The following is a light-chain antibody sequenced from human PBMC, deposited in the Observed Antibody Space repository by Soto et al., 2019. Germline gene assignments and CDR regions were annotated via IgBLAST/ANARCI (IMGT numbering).Light chain of an antibody. CDR1: QTVSSY. V-gene: IGKV3-20*01. Sequence: EIVMTQSPATLSVSPGERATISCRASQTVSSYLTWYQQRPGQAPRLLIYGASKRATGIPDRFSGSGSGTDFTLTISRLEPEDFALYYCQQYGTSPITFGQGTRLEIK. CDR3: QQYGTSPIT. J-gene: IGKJ5*01. CDR2: GAS.